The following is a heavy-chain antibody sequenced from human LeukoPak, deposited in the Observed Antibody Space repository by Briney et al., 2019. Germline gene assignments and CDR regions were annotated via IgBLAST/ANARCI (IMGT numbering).Heavy chain of an antibody. Sequence: SETLSLTCTVSGGSIGSYYWSWIRQPAGKGLEWIGRIYSSGYTNYNPSLKSRVTMSVDTSKNQFSLKVSSVTAADTAVYYCATGGDTSSARGYYAMDVWGQGTTVTVSS. J-gene: IGHJ6*02. V-gene: IGHV4-4*07. CDR2: IYSSGYT. CDR1: GGSIGSYY. CDR3: ATGGDTSSARGYYAMDV. D-gene: IGHD6-13*01.